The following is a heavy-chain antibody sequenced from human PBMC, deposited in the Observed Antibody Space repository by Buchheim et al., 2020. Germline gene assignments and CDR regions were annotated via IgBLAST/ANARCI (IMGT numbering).Heavy chain of an antibody. J-gene: IGHJ6*02. CDR2: IYYSGST. CDR3: ARGVTAQTYYYYGMDV. Sequence: QVQLQESGPGLVKPSQTLSLTCTVSGGSISSGGYYWSWIRQHPGKGLEWIGYIYYSGSTYYNPSLKSRVTITVATSKNQFSLKLSSVTAADTAVYYCARGVTAQTYYYYGMDVWGQGTT. V-gene: IGHV4-31*03. CDR1: GGSISSGGYY. D-gene: IGHD2-21*02.